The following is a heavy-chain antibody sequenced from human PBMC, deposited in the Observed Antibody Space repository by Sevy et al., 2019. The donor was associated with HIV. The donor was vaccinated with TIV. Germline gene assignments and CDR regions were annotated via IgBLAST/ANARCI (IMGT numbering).Heavy chain of an antibody. CDR3: AKNKDIVTGIAASSYGLDV. J-gene: IGHJ6*02. CDR1: GYKFSNYR. V-gene: IGHV5-10-1*01. D-gene: IGHD2-15*01. CDR2: IDPSDSYT. Sequence: GESLKISCQASGYKFSNYRIAWVRQMPGKGLEWMGKIDPSDSYTSYSPSFQGHVTISADKSVSTVYLQWSSLKASDTATYYCAKNKDIVTGIAASSYGLDVWGQGTTVTVSS.